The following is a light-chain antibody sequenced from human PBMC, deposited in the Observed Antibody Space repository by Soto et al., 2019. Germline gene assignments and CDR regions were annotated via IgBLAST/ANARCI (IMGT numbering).Light chain of an antibody. CDR3: CSYAGSYV. V-gene: IGLV2-11*01. CDR1: SSDVGGYNY. CDR2: DVS. Sequence: QSALTQPRSVSGSPGQSVTISCTGTSSDVGGYNYVSWYQQHPGKAPKLMIYDVSKRPSGVPDRFSGSKSGNTAALNILGXXXXXXXXYYCCSYAGSYVFGTGTKVTV. J-gene: IGLJ1*01.